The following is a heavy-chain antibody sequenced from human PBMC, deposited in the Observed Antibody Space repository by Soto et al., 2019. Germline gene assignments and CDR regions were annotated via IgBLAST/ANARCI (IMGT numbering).Heavy chain of an antibody. CDR2: VSYSDSS. D-gene: IGHD3-22*01. V-gene: IGHV4-59*01. CDR1: GGSISSYY. CDR3: ARDSSGYNWFDP. Sequence: PSETLSLTCTVSGGSISSYYWSWTRQPPGKGLEWIGYVSYSDSSNYNPSLKSRVTISVDTSKNQFSLKLTSVTAADTAVYYCARDSSGYNWFDPWGQGTLVTVSS. J-gene: IGHJ5*02.